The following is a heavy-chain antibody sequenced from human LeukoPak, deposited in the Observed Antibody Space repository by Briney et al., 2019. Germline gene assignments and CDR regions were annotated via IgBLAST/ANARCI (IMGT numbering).Heavy chain of an antibody. Sequence: SQTLSLTCAISGDSVSSNSAAWNWIRQSPSRGLEWLGRTYYRSKWYNDYAVSVKRRITINPDTSKNQFSLQLNSVTPEDTAVYYCARDLTRDGYILASRKRYDAFDIWGQGTMVTVSS. D-gene: IGHD5-24*01. CDR1: GDSVSSNSAA. V-gene: IGHV6-1*01. J-gene: IGHJ3*02. CDR3: ARDLTRDGYILASRKRYDAFDI. CDR2: TYYRSKWYN.